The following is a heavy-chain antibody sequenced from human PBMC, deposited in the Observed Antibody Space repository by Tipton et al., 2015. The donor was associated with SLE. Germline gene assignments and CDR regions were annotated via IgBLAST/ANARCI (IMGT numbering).Heavy chain of an antibody. CDR3: ARGLGGSYLNWFDP. D-gene: IGHD1-26*01. V-gene: IGHV4-39*01. CDR1: GGSISSSSYY. Sequence: TLSLTCTVSGGSISSSSYYWDWIRQPPGKGLEWIGSIYYSGSTYYNPSLKSRVTMSVDTSKNQFSLKLSSVTAADTAVYYCARGLGGSYLNWFDPWGQGTLVTVSS. CDR2: IYYSGST. J-gene: IGHJ5*02.